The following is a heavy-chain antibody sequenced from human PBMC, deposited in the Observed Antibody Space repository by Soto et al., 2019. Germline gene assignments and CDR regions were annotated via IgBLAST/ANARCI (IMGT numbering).Heavy chain of an antibody. V-gene: IGHV1-58*01. CDR3: AADPRITMVRGVIHYYYGMDV. CDR1: GFTFTSSA. Sequence: GASVKVSCKASGFTFTSSAVQWVRQARGQRLEWIGWIVVGSGNTNYAQKFQERVTITRDMSTSTAYMELSSLRSEDTAVYYCAADPRITMVRGVIHYYYGMDVWGQGTTVTVSS. CDR2: IVVGSGNT. D-gene: IGHD3-10*01. J-gene: IGHJ6*02.